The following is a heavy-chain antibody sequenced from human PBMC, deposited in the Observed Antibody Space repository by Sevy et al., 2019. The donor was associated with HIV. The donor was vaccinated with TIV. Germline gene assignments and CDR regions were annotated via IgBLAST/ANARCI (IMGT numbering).Heavy chain of an antibody. Sequence: GGSLRLSCAASGFTFDDYAMHWVRQAPGKGLEWVSGISWNSGSIGYADSVKGRFTISRDNAKNSLYLQMNSLRAEDTALYSCAKDMGSFGVVIEKYYYYGMDVWGQGTTVTVSS. V-gene: IGHV3-9*01. CDR2: ISWNSGSI. CDR1: GFTFDDYA. D-gene: IGHD3-3*01. CDR3: AKDMGSFGVVIEKYYYYGMDV. J-gene: IGHJ6*02.